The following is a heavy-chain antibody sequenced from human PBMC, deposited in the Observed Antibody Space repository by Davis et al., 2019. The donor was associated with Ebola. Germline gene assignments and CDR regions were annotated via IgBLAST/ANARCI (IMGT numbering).Heavy chain of an antibody. CDR3: ARQPLTAATLES. V-gene: IGHV4-34*01. J-gene: IGHJ5*02. D-gene: IGHD2/OR15-2a*01. Sequence: MPSDTLSLTCAVYGGSFSGYYWSWIRQPPGKGLEWIGEINHSGSTYYNASLKSRVTISVDTSKNQFSLKLTSVTAADTAVYYCARQPLTAATLESWGQGTLVTVSS. CDR1: GGSFSGYY. CDR2: INHSGST.